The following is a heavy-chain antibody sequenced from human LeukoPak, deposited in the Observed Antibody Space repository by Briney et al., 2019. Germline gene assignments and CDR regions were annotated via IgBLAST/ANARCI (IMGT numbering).Heavy chain of an antibody. CDR2: ISGSGGTT. CDR3: AKAMHYDILTGYYNKGGGFDY. CDR1: GFTFSSYA. J-gene: IGHJ4*02. V-gene: IGHV3-23*01. Sequence: PGGSLRLSCAASGFTFSSYAMSWVRQAPGKGLEWVSAISGSGGTTYYADSVKGRFTISRDNSKNTLYLQMNSLRAEDTAVYYCAKAMHYDILTGYYNKGGGFDYWGQGTLVTVSS. D-gene: IGHD3-9*01.